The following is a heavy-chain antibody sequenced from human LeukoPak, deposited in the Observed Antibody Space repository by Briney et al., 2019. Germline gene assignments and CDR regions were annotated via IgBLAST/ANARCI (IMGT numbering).Heavy chain of an antibody. V-gene: IGHV4-34*01. CDR2: INHSGST. Sequence: ASETLSLTCAVYGGSFSGYYWSWIRQPPGKGLEWIGEINHSGSTNYNPSLKSRVTISVDTSKNQFSLKLSSVTAADTAVYYCALLTAGPFDYWGQGTLVTVSS. CDR1: GGSFSGYY. CDR3: ALLTAGPFDY. D-gene: IGHD2-21*02. J-gene: IGHJ4*02.